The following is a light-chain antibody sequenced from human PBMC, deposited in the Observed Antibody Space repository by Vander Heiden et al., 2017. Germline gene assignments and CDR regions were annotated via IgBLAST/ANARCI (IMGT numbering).Light chain of an antibody. CDR3: QQYSSTPT. CDR2: VAS. J-gene: IGKJ1*01. CDR1: QSVLYSSNNKNY. Sequence: DIVMTQSPDSLAVSLGERATINCKSSQSVLYSSNNKNYLPWYQQKPGQPPKLLIYVASTREYGVPARFSGRGVGTDFTLTISSRQDEDVAVYYGQQYSSTPTFGQGTKVEIK. V-gene: IGKV4-1*01.